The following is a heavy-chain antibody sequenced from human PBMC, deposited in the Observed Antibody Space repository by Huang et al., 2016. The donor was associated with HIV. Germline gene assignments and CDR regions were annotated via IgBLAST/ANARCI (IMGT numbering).Heavy chain of an antibody. CDR2: IKQDESEK. CDR1: TFTFGAYW. CDR3: ATKTAAMDI. Sequence: VESGGRLVQPGGSIRLSCVGSTFTFGAYWMSWVCQSPGKGLEWVANIKQDESEKYYVESVKGRFNISRDNAKKVSFLEMNNVRVEDTATYYCATKTAAMDIWGQGTTVTVS. D-gene: IGHD1-7*01. J-gene: IGHJ6*02. V-gene: IGHV3-7*01.